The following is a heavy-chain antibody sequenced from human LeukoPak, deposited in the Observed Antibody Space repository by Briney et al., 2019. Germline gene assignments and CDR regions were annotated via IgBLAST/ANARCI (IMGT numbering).Heavy chain of an antibody. CDR3: ARVSYNTGWNGDY. D-gene: IGHD6-19*01. CDR1: GYTFSSYG. Sequence: ASVKVSCKTSGYTFSSYGVDWVRQAPGQGLEWMGWSSPYKGDSKFVEKFQGRVTMTTDTSTSTAFMELRSLRSDDTGVYYCARVSYNTGWNGDYWGQGTLVTVSS. CDR2: SSPYKGDS. J-gene: IGHJ4*02. V-gene: IGHV1-18*01.